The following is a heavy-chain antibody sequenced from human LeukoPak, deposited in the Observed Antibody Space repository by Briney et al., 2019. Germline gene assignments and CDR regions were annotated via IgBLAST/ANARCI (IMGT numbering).Heavy chain of an antibody. Sequence: GASVKVSCKASGGTLSGYAISWVRQAPGQGLEWMGGIIPIYGTPHSAQKFQGRVTITTDESTSTAFMDLSSLRSEDTAVYYCAREEIRSCSGGSCYTLDYWGQGTLVTVSS. CDR1: GGTLSGYA. CDR2: IIPIYGTP. CDR3: AREEIRSCSGGSCYTLDY. D-gene: IGHD2-15*01. J-gene: IGHJ4*02. V-gene: IGHV1-69*05.